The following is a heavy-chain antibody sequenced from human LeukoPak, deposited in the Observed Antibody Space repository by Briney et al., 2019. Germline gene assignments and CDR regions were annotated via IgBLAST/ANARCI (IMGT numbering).Heavy chain of an antibody. D-gene: IGHD6-6*01. CDR2: IHYSGST. CDR3: ARLATPSTMAARGRSWFES. CDR1: GYSISSAYY. Sequence: SETLSLTCSVSGYSISSAYYWGWIRQPPGKGLEWIATIHYSGSTYYNPSLKSRVTISLDTSKNQFSLKLNSVAAADTAVYYCARLATPSTMAARGRSWFESWGQGTLVTVSS. J-gene: IGHJ5*01. V-gene: IGHV4-38-2*02.